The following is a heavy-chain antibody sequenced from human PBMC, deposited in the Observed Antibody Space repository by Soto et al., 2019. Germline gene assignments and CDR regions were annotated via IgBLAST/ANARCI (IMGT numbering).Heavy chain of an antibody. D-gene: IGHD2-2*01. J-gene: IGHJ3*02. CDR3: ARARIVVVPAAIDI. CDR1: GGSFSGYY. CDR2: INHSGST. Sequence: QVQLQQWGAGLLKPSETLSLTCAVYGGSFSGYYWSWIRQPPGKGLGWIGEINHSGSTNYNPSLKSRVNISVDTSKNQFSLKLSSVTAADTAVYYCARARIVVVPAAIDIWGQGTMVTVSS. V-gene: IGHV4-34*01.